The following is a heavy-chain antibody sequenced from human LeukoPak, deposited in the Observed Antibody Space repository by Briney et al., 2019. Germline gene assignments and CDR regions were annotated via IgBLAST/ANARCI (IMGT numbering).Heavy chain of an antibody. CDR2: IKSDGGST. CDR1: GFSFNSYW. J-gene: IGHJ4*02. V-gene: IGHV3-74*01. CDR3: ARVGRAHFDD. Sequence: GGSLRLSCAASGFSFNSYWMHWVRQAPGKGLVWASRIKSDGGSTSYADSVKGRFTISRDNAKNTLYLQMDSLRAEDTAVYYCARVGRAHFDDWGQGTLVTVSS.